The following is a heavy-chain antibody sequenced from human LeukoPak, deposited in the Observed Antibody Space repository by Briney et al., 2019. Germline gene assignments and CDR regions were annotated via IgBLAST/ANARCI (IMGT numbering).Heavy chain of an antibody. CDR2: IFDSGSA. Sequence: SETLSLTCTVSGGSTSNYYWTWIRQPPGKGLEWIAYIFDSGSANYNPSLRSRVTISIDTSESQFSLRLNSVTPADTAVYYCARGAALYNWFDPWGQGTLVTVSS. D-gene: IGHD6-13*01. CDR1: GGSTSNYY. J-gene: IGHJ5*02. V-gene: IGHV4-59*01. CDR3: ARGAALYNWFDP.